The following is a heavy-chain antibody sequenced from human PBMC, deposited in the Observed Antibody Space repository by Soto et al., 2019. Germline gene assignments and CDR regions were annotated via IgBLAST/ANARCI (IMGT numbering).Heavy chain of an antibody. V-gene: IGHV4-61*01. D-gene: IGHD5-18*01. CDR1: GYSISSGYY. CDR2: IYYSGDT. Sequence: PSETLSLTCAVSGYSISSGYYWSWIRQPPGKGLEWIGYIYYSGDTNYNPSLKSRVTISADTSKNQFSLKLSSVTAADTAVYYCAREGPGRYNYGLDYWGHGTLVTVSS. J-gene: IGHJ4*01. CDR3: AREGPGRYNYGLDY.